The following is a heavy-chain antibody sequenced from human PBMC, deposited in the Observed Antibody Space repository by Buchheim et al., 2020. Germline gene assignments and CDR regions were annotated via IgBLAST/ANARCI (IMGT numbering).Heavy chain of an antibody. Sequence: EVQLVESGGGLVQPGGSLRLSCAASGFTFSSYSMNWVRQAPGKGLEWVSYISSSSSTIYYADSVKGRFTISRDNAKNSLYLQMSSLRAEDTAVYYCARDSTFNGDYWYFDLWGRGTL. CDR1: GFTFSSYS. V-gene: IGHV3-48*01. CDR3: ARDSTFNGDYWYFDL. J-gene: IGHJ2*01. CDR2: ISSSSSTI. D-gene: IGHD4-17*01.